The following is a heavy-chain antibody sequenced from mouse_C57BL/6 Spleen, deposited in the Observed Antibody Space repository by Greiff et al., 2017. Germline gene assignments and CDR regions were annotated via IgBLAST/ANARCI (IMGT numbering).Heavy chain of an antibody. Sequence: EVMLVESGGGLVQPKGSLKLSCAASGFSFNTYAMNWVRQAPGKGLEWVARIRSKSNNYATYYADSVKDRFTISRDDSESMLYLQMNNLKTEDTAMYYCVSNPYGYFDVWGTGTTVTVSS. J-gene: IGHJ1*03. CDR1: GFSFNTYA. D-gene: IGHD6-1*01. CDR3: VSNPYGYFDV. CDR2: IRSKSNNYAT. V-gene: IGHV10-1*01.